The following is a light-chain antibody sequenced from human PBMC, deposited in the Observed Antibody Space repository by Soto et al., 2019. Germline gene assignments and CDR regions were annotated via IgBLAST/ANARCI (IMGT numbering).Light chain of an antibody. J-gene: IGKJ1*01. CDR1: QSVSSN. Sequence: EIVMTQSPDTLSVSPGEIATLSCRARQSVSSNLAWYQQKPGQAPRLLIYCASTRATGIPARFSCSGSGPEFTLTISILRSEDVAVYYCQQDSSWTPWKFCQGTKVEIK. V-gene: IGKV3-15*01. CDR2: CAS. CDR3: QQDSSWTPWK.